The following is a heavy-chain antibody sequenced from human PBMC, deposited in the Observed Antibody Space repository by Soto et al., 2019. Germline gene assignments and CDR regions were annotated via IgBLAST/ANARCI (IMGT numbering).Heavy chain of an antibody. CDR2: TRNKANSYTT. CDR3: ARASWELVEAIDY. Sequence: GGSLRLSCAASGFTFSDHYMDWVRQAPGKGLEWVGRTRNKANSYTTEYAASVKGRFTISRDDSKNSLYLQMNSLKTEDTAVYYCARASWELVEAIDYWGQGTLVTVSS. CDR1: GFTFSDHY. V-gene: IGHV3-72*01. D-gene: IGHD1-26*01. J-gene: IGHJ4*02.